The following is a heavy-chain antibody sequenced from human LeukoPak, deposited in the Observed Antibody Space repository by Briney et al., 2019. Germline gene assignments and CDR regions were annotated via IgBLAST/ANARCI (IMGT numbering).Heavy chain of an antibody. D-gene: IGHD4-23*01. CDR1: GFTFSTFE. CDR3: ARGLGVNGLALDI. V-gene: IGHV3-48*03. CDR2: ISSSGTTV. Sequence: PGGSLGLSCAASGFTFSTFELNWVRQAPGKGLEWVSYISSSGTTVYYADSVKGRFTISRDNAKSSLYLQMNSLRAEETALYYCARGLGVNGLALDIWGHGTMVTVSS. J-gene: IGHJ3*02.